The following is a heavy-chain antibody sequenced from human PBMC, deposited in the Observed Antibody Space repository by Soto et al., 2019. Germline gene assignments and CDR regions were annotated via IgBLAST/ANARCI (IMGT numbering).Heavy chain of an antibody. CDR1: GGSISSSNW. V-gene: IGHV4-4*02. Sequence: ETLSLTCAVSGGSISSSNWWSWVRQPPGKGLEWIGEIYHSGSTNYNPSLKSRVTISVDKSKNQFSLKLSSVTAADTAVYYCARETREGYDFWSGYYIANWFDPWGQGTLVTVSS. CDR3: ARETREGYDFWSGYYIANWFDP. CDR2: IYHSGST. J-gene: IGHJ5*02. D-gene: IGHD3-3*01.